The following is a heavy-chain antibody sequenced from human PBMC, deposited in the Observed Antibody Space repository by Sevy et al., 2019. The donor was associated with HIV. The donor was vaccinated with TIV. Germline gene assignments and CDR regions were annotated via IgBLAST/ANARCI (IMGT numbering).Heavy chain of an antibody. Sequence: ASVKVSCKASGGTFSSYAISWVRQAPGQGLEWMGGIIPIFGTANYAQKFQGRVTITADESTSTAYMELSSLGSEDTALYYWASVEVVTARVYYYYVMDVWGQGTTVTVSS. D-gene: IGHD2-21*02. CDR2: IIPIFGTA. CDR1: GGTFSSYA. V-gene: IGHV1-69*13. CDR3: ASVEVVTARVYYYYVMDV. J-gene: IGHJ6*02.